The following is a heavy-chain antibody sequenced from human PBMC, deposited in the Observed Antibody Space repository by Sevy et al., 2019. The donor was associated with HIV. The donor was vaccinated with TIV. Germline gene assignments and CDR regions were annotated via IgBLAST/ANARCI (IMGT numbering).Heavy chain of an antibody. D-gene: IGHD2-8*01. Sequence: GGSLRLSCAASGFTFNTYAMTWVRQAPGKGLEWVSSISPSTTNTFYSHSVKGRFTISRDNSKKTLYLQMNSLRAEDSAVYYCAKDTSSSYLYAKDYWGQGSLVTVSS. CDR1: GFTFNTYA. J-gene: IGHJ4*02. V-gene: IGHV3-23*01. CDR2: ISPSTTNT. CDR3: AKDTSSSYLYAKDY.